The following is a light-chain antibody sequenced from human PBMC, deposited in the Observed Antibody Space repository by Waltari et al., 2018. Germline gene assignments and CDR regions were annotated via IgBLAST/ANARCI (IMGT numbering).Light chain of an antibody. CDR2: GAS. V-gene: IGKV3-20*01. J-gene: IGKJ2*01. CDR1: QSVSSSY. Sequence: EIVLTQSPGTLSLSPGERATLSCRASQSVSSSYLAWYQQKPGQAPRPLIYGASSRATGIPDRFSGSGSGTDFTLTISRLEPEDFAVYYCQQYGSSPQYTFGQGTKLEIK. CDR3: QQYGSSPQYT.